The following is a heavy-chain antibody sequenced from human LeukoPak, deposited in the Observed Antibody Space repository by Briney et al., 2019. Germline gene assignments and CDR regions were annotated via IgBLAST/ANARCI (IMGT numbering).Heavy chain of an antibody. D-gene: IGHD3-3*01. CDR3: SRGSYDLWSGFSY. CDR2: ISGTGSTI. V-gene: IGHV3-69-1*02. J-gene: IGHJ4*02. Sequence: GGSLRLSCEVPGFTMGDYYMMWVRQAPGKGLEWISCISGTGSTIYYADSMKGRFTISRDIGKKSVYLQMTALRADDTAVYYCSRGSYDLWSGFSYWGQGTLVTVSS. CDR1: GFTMGDYY.